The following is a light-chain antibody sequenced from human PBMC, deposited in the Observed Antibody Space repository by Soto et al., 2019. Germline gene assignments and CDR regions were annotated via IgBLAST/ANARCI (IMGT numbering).Light chain of an antibody. CDR3: QKYDNAPLT. CDR2: AAY. V-gene: IGKV1-27*01. CDR1: QDISTY. Sequence: DIQMTQAPSSLSASVGDRVTITCRARQDISTYLAWYQQKPGKVPKLLISAAYTLQSGVPPRFCGSGSGTDFTLTISSLQPEDVATYYCQKYDNAPLTFGGGTKVEIK. J-gene: IGKJ4*01.